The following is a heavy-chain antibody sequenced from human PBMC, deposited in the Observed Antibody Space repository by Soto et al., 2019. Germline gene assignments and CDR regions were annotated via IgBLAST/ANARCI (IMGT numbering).Heavy chain of an antibody. CDR3: ASRDPGTSVDY. D-gene: IGHD1-7*01. J-gene: IGHJ4*02. CDR1: GGPFTSNNW. CDR2: IYRTGST. V-gene: IGHV4-4*02. Sequence: SETLSLTCAVSGGPFTSNNWWTWVRQPPGQGLEWIGEIYRTGSTNYNPSLKSRVTISLDKSENQFSLKVTSLTAADTAVYYCASRDPGTSVDYWGQGTLVTVSS.